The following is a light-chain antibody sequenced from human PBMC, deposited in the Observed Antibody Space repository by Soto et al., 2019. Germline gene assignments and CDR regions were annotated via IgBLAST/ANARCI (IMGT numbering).Light chain of an antibody. Sequence: QSALTQPASVSGSPGQSITISCTGASGDVGSFDLVSWYLQHPGKAPKLLIYEGSERPSGVSTRFSGSKSGNTASLTISGLQADDEADYYCSSYTTSNTWLFGGGTQLTVL. CDR2: EGS. CDR3: SSYTTSNTWL. V-gene: IGLV2-14*02. J-gene: IGLJ3*02. CDR1: SGDVGSFDL.